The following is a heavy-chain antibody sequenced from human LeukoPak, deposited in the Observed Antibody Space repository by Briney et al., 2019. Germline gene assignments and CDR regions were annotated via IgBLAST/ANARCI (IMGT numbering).Heavy chain of an antibody. CDR3: ARNKAYSSGWYGDGESLDIDY. D-gene: IGHD6-19*01. V-gene: IGHV4-39*07. CDR2: IYYSGST. Sequence: PSETLSLTCTVSGGSISSSSYYWGWIRQPPGNGLEWIGSIYYSGSTYYNPSLKSRVTISVDTSKNQFSLKLSSVTAADTAVYYCARNKAYSSGWYGDGESLDIDYWGQGTLVTVSS. CDR1: GGSISSSSYY. J-gene: IGHJ4*02.